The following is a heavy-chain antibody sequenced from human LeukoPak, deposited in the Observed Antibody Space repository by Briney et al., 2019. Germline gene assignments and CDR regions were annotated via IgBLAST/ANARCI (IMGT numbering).Heavy chain of an antibody. CDR1: GFSFSNSW. CDR3: AREWYSSGWTPPNFDF. D-gene: IGHD6-25*01. Sequence: PGGSLRLSCAASGFSFSNSWMNWLRQAPGKGLEWVANIKEDGSEIYYIDAVKGRFTISRDNAKNPLFLQMNSLRAEDTAMYYCAREWYSSGWTPPNFDFWGQGTLVTVSS. J-gene: IGHJ4*02. CDR2: IKEDGSEI. V-gene: IGHV3-7*01.